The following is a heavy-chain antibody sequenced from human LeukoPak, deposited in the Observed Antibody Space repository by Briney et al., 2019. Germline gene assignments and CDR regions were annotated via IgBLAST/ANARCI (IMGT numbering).Heavy chain of an antibody. Sequence: PGGSLRLSCAASGFTFSSYEMNWVRQAPGKGLEWLSHISNSGSSIHYADSVKGRFTISRDNAKNSLYLQMNSVSAEDTAVYYCARTRDGPFDYWGQGTLVTVSS. CDR3: ARTRDGPFDY. J-gene: IGHJ4*02. CDR1: GFTFSSYE. CDR2: ISNSGSSI. D-gene: IGHD5-24*01. V-gene: IGHV3-48*03.